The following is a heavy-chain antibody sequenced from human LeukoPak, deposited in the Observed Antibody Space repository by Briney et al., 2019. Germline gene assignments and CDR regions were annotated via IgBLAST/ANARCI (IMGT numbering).Heavy chain of an antibody. J-gene: IGHJ4*02. CDR2: IISKTDGGAT. V-gene: IGHV3-15*01. D-gene: IGHD3-10*01. Sequence: ETLSLTCSVSGGSISSYYWSWVRQAPGKGLEWVGRIISKTDGGATDYAAPVKGRFTISRDDSKNTLYLEVNSLVTEDTAVYYCTTYYSGSFNYWGQGTLVTVSS. CDR3: TTYYSGSFNY. CDR1: GGSISSYY.